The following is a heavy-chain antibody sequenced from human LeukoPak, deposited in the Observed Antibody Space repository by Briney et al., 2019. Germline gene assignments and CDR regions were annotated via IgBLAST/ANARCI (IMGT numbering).Heavy chain of an antibody. CDR3: AKDFMSAEYCTNGLCKLIDY. CDR1: GFTFSSHW. CDR2: INSDGSSI. V-gene: IGHV3-74*01. Sequence: GGSLRLSCAASGFTFSSHWMHWVRQAPGKGLVWVSRINSDGSSISYADSVKGRFTISRDNAKNTLYLQMNSLRAEDTAVYYCAKDFMSAEYCTNGLCKLIDYWGQGTLVTVSS. J-gene: IGHJ4*02. D-gene: IGHD2-8*01.